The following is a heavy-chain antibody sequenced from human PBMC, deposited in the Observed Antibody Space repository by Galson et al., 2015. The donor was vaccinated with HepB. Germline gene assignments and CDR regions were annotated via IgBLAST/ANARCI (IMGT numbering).Heavy chain of an antibody. Sequence: ETLSLTCTVSGGSISSYYWSWIRQPPGKGLEWIGYIYYSGSTNYNPSLKSRVTISVDTSKNQFSLKLSSVTAADTAVYYCARGSSWYRGRVAFDIWGQGTMVTVSS. V-gene: IGHV4-59*01. CDR2: IYYSGST. D-gene: IGHD6-13*01. CDR1: GGSISSYY. J-gene: IGHJ3*02. CDR3: ARGSSWYRGRVAFDI.